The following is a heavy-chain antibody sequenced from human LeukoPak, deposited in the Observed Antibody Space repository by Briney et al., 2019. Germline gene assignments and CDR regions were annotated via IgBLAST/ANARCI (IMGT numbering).Heavy chain of an antibody. J-gene: IGHJ3*02. D-gene: IGHD4-17*01. CDR1: GDSLSKTYR. CDR3: GRHDYGDSSAAFDI. Sequence: PSGAPSLPSAVSGDSLSKTYRGRWGRPFPREGLEGVGEIYRSGSTNYNPSLKSRVTISMDKSKNQFSLNLRSVTAADTAVYYCGRHDYGDSSAAFDIWGQGTMVIVSS. V-gene: IGHV4-4*02. CDR2: IYRSGST.